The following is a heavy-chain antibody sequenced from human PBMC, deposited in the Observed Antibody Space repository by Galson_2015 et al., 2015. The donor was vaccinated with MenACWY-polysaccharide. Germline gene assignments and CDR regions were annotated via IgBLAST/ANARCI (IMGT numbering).Heavy chain of an antibody. CDR3: ARDLLDELDY. CDR1: GASINSYNW. J-gene: IGHJ4*02. CDR2: IYHGGSA. Sequence: LSLTCTISGASINSYNWWHWVRQPPGKGLEWIGEIYHGGSANYNPSFKSRVSMSVNRSKNQFSLRLTSVTAADAAVYYCARDLLDELDYWGRGTLVTVSS. V-gene: IGHV4-4*02. D-gene: IGHD3-3*02.